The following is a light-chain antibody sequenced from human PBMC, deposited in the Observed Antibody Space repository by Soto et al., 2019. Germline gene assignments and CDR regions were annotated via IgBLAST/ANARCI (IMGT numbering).Light chain of an antibody. Sequence: QSVLTQSPSASASLGASVKLTCTLSSGHSTYAIAWHQQQPEKGPRYLMKLDSDGSHSKGDGIPDRFSGSSSGAERYLTISSLQSEDEADYYCQTWATVPDLVFGGGTKLTVL. V-gene: IGLV4-69*01. J-gene: IGLJ3*02. CDR1: SGHSTYA. CDR2: LDSDGSH. CDR3: QTWATVPDLV.